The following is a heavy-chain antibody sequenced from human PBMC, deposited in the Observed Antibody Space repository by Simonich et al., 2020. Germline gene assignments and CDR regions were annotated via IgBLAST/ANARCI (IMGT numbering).Heavy chain of an antibody. CDR3: ARANERDY. CDR1: GFTFSSYS. J-gene: IGHJ4*02. D-gene: IGHD1-1*01. Sequence: EVQLVESGGGLVKPGGSLRLSCAASGFTFSSYSMNWVRQAPGKGLEWASSSSSSSSYIYYADSVKGRFTISRDNAKNSLYLQMNSLRAEDTAVYYCARANERDYWGQGTLVTVSS. V-gene: IGHV3-21*01. CDR2: SSSSSSYI.